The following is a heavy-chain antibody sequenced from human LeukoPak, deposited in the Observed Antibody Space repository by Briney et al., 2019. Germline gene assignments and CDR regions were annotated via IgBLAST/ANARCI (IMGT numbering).Heavy chain of an antibody. CDR3: AREAMYSYGNNFDY. CDR2: IYYSGST. Sequence: SETLSLTCTVSGGSVSSGSYYWSWIRQPPGKGLGWIGYIYYSGSTNYNPSLKSRVTISVDTSKNQFSLKLSSVTAADTAVYHCAREAMYSYGNNFDYWGQGTLVTVSS. D-gene: IGHD5-18*01. J-gene: IGHJ4*02. CDR1: GGSVSSGSYY. V-gene: IGHV4-61*01.